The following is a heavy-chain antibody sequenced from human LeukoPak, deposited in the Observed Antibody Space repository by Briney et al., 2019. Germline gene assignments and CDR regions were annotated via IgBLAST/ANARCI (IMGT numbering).Heavy chain of an antibody. CDR3: ARARGGPRWFDP. D-gene: IGHD3-3*01. CDR1: GGSISSGSYY. Sequence: SETLSLTCTVSGGSISSGSYYWSWIRQPAGKGLEWIGHIYTSGGTNYNPSLKSRVTISVDTSKNQFSLKLSSVTAADTAVYYCARARGGPRWFDPWGQGTLVTVSS. J-gene: IGHJ5*02. CDR2: IYTSGGT. V-gene: IGHV4-61*09.